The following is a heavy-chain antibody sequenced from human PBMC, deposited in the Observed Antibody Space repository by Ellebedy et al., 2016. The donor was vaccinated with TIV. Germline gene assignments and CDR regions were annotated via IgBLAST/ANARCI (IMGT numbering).Heavy chain of an antibody. CDR2: INDRSSHI. CDR3: ARDPRPYLRYGHYDY. CDR1: GFTVSNFA. D-gene: IGHD3-9*01. V-gene: IGHV3-21*01. J-gene: IGHJ4*02. Sequence: PGGSLRLSCAASGFTVSNFAMNWVRQAPGKGLEWVSSINDRSSHIYYADSVRGRFTISRDNAKNSLFLQMNSLRADDTAFYDCARDPRPYLRYGHYDYWGQGTLVTVSS.